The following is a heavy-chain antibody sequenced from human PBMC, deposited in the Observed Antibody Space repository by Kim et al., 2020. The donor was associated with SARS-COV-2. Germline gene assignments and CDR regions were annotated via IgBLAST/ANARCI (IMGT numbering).Heavy chain of an antibody. V-gene: IGHV4-30-2*04. Sequence: STYHNPSHKSRVTVSVDTSKNQFSLKLGSVTAADTAVYYCARKGYSSGDYWGQGTLVTVSS. CDR2: ST. J-gene: IGHJ4*02. D-gene: IGHD6-19*01. CDR3: ARKGYSSGDY.